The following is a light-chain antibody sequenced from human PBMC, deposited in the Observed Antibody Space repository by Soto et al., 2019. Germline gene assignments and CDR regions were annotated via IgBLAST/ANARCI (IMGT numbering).Light chain of an antibody. V-gene: IGLV2-8*01. J-gene: IGLJ1*01. CDR3: SSYAGFNKFV. Sequence: QSALTQPPSASGSPGQSVTISCTGTSRDVGSYTYVSWYQQHPGKAPLLIIYEVNKRPSGVPDRFSGAKSGNTASLTVSGLQAEDEADYYCSSYAGFNKFVFGSGTKVTVL. CDR2: EVN. CDR1: SRDVGSYTY.